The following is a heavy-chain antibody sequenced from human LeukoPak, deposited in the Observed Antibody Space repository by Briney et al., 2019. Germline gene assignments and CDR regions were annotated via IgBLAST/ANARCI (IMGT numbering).Heavy chain of an antibody. V-gene: IGHV3-23*01. D-gene: IGHD6-13*01. Sequence: PGGSLRLSCAASGFTFSSYAMSWVRQAPGKGLEWVSAISGSGGSTYYADSVKGRFTISRDNSKNTLYLQMNSLRAEDTAVYYCAKSWEQQLVGGPNDYWGQGTMVTVSS. J-gene: IGHJ3*01. CDR2: ISGSGGST. CDR1: GFTFSSYA. CDR3: AKSWEQQLVGGPNDY.